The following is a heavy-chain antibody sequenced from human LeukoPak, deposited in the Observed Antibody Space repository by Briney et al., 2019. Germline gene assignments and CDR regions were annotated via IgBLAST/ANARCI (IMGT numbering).Heavy chain of an antibody. Sequence: GRSLRLSCAASGFTFSSYAMHWVRQAPGKGLEWVAVISYDGSNKYYADSVKGRFTISRDNSKNTLYLQMNSLRAEDTAVYYCARDLTADYDILTDFGYWGQGTLVTVSS. CDR1: GFTFSSYA. J-gene: IGHJ4*02. D-gene: IGHD3-9*01. CDR3: ARDLTADYDILTDFGY. CDR2: ISYDGSNK. V-gene: IGHV3-30-3*01.